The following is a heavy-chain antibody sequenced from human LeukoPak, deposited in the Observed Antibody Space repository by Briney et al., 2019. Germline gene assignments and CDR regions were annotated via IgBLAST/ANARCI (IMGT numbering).Heavy chain of an antibody. CDR2: ISYDGSSK. Sequence: GGSLRLSCAASGFTFSNYGMHRVRQAPGKGLEWVALISYDGSSKYYADSVKGRFTISRDNSKNTVYLQMSSLRAEDTAVYSCAKDTNRMSSYRSHCDYWGQGPRDTVSS. D-gene: IGHD2-2*01. V-gene: IGHV3-33*05. CDR1: GFTFSNYG. J-gene: IGHJ4*02. CDR3: AKDTNRMSSYRSHCDY.